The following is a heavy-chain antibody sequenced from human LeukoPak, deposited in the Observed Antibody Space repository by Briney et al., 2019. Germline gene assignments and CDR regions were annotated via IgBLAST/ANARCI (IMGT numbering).Heavy chain of an antibody. J-gene: IGHJ4*02. Sequence: SETLSLTCAVSGYSISSGYYWAWIGQPPGKGLEWIGSIYHSGTTYYTSSLKSPVNITVATSKTQFSLKLSSVPAADTAVYYCARLGWGYSDPLEVDYWGQGTLVTVSS. CDR3: ARLGWGYSDPLEVDY. V-gene: IGHV4-38-2*01. D-gene: IGHD3-3*01. CDR2: IYHSGTT. CDR1: GYSISSGYY.